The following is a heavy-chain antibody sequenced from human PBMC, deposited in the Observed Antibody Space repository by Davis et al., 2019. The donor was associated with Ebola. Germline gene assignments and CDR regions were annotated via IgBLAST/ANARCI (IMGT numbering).Heavy chain of an antibody. CDR1: GFTFSSYW. V-gene: IGHV3-7*03. Sequence: GESLKIPCAAPGFTFSSYWMNWVRQAPGKGLEWVANIKQDGSEKYYVDSVKGRFTISRDNAKDSLYLQMHSLRAEDTAVYYCARPIRDSGIRLLAYWGQGTLVTVSS. J-gene: IGHJ4*02. D-gene: IGHD2-21*02. CDR3: ARPIRDSGIRLLAY. CDR2: IKQDGSEK.